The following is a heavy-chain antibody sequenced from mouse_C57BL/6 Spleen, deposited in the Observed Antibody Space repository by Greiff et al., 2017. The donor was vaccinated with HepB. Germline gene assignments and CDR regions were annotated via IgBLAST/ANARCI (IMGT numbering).Heavy chain of an antibody. V-gene: IGHV5-16*01. CDR3: ARASVYSPFAY. D-gene: IGHD2-12*01. Sequence: EVHLVESEGGLVQPGSSMKLSCTASGFTFSDYYMAWVRQVPEKGLEWVANINYDGSSTYYLDSLKSRFIISRDNAKNILYLQMSSLKSEDTATYYCARASVYSPFAYWGQGTLVTVSA. CDR1: GFTFSDYY. J-gene: IGHJ3*01. CDR2: INYDGSST.